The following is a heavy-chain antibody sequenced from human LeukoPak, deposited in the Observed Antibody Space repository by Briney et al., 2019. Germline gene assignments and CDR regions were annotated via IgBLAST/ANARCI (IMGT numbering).Heavy chain of an antibody. CDR2: ISAYNGNT. D-gene: IGHD4/OR15-4a*01. J-gene: IGHJ4*02. CDR1: GYSFTSYG. CDR3: ARDGGMTILSD. Sequence: EASVKVSCKASGYSFTSYGISWVRQAPGQGLGWMGWISAYNGNTNYAQKLQGRVTMTTDTSTSTAYMELRSLRSDDTAVYYCARDGGMTILSDWGQRTLVTVSS. V-gene: IGHV1-18*01.